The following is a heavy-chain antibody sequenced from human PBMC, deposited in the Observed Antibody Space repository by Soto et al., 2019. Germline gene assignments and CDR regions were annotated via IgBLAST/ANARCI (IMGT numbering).Heavy chain of an antibody. Sequence: PGESLKISCKGSGYSFTSYWISWVRQMPGKGLEWMGRIDPSDSYTNYSPSFQGHVTISADKSISTAYLQWSSLKASDTAMYYCARQGVVVVADLYGMDVWGQGTTVTVSS. J-gene: IGHJ6*02. CDR2: IDPSDSYT. D-gene: IGHD2-15*01. CDR1: GYSFTSYW. V-gene: IGHV5-10-1*01. CDR3: ARQGVVVVADLYGMDV.